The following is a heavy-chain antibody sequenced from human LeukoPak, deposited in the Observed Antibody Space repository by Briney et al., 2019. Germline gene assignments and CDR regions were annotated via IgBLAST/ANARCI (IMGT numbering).Heavy chain of an antibody. CDR1: GFTFSSNW. J-gene: IGHJ4*02. D-gene: IGHD7-27*01. Sequence: GGSLRLSCVVSGFTFSSNWMSWVRQAPGKGREWVAHIKKDGSERYYVDSVKGRYTISRDNAQNSLYLQMSNLRVEDTAVYYCARYGRNWDLDSWGQGTLVTVSS. V-gene: IGHV3-7*01. CDR2: IKKDGSER. CDR3: ARYGRNWDLDS.